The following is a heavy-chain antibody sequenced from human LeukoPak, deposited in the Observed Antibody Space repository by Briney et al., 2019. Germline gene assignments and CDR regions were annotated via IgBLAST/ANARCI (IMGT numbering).Heavy chain of an antibody. CDR3: ASITIFGVAHYYYMDV. CDR1: GGTFSSYA. V-gene: IGHV1-69*05. Sequence: SVKVSCKASGGTFSSYAISWVRQAPGQGLEWMGGIIPIFGTANYAQKFQGRVTITTDESTSTAYMELSSLRSEDTAVYYCASITIFGVAHYYYMDVWGKGTTVTVSS. D-gene: IGHD3-3*01. CDR2: IIPIFGTA. J-gene: IGHJ6*03.